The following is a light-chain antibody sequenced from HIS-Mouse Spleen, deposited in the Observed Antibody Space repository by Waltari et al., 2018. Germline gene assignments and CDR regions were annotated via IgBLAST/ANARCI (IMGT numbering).Light chain of an antibody. CDR1: SSDVGSYNL. CDR3: CSYAGSSTYWV. V-gene: IGLV2-23*01. CDR2: EGS. J-gene: IGLJ3*02. Sequence: QSALTQPASVSGSPGQSITISCTGTSSDVGSYNLVSSYQQHPSKAPKLMIYEGSKRPSGVSNRFSGSKSGNTASLTISGLQAEDEADYYCCSYAGSSTYWVFGGGTKLTVL.